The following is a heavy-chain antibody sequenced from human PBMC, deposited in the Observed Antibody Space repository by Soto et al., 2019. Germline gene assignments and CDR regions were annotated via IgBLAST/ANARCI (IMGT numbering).Heavy chain of an antibody. CDR3: ARGPSGWFGFDY. Sequence: EVQLVESGGGLVQPGGSLRLSCAGSGFTFSSNWMHWVRQDPGKGLVWVSRLNSDGTSASYADSVKGRFTISRDNAKKRLFLQMNSLTAEDTALYYCARGPSGWFGFDYWGQGTLVTVSS. V-gene: IGHV3-74*01. CDR1: GFTFSSNW. CDR2: LNSDGTSA. D-gene: IGHD6-19*01. J-gene: IGHJ4*02.